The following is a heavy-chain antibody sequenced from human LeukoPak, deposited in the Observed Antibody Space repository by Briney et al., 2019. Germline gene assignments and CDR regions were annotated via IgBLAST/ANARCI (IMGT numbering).Heavy chain of an antibody. CDR1: GFSLSTRGGG. D-gene: IGHD3-3*01. CDR2: IYWNDDK. CDR3: AHSGFLEWLGEYYFDY. V-gene: IGHV2-5*01. J-gene: IGHJ4*02. Sequence: SGPTLVNPTQALTLTCTFSGFSLSTRGGGVGWIRQPPGKALEWLALIYWNDDKRYSPSLKSRLTITKDTSKNQVVLTMTNMDPVDTATYYCAHSGFLEWLGEYYFDYWGQGTLVTVSS.